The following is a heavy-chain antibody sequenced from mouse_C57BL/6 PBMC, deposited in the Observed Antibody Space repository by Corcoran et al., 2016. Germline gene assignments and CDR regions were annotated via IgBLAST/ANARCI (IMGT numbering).Heavy chain of an antibody. CDR1: GYTFTTYG. V-gene: IGHV9-3*01. J-gene: IGHJ1*03. CDR3: ARGTTGTKYFDV. Sequence: QIQLVQSGPELKKPGETVKISCTASGYTFTTYGMSWVEQAPGKGLKWMCWINTYSGVPTYADDFKGRFAFSLETSASTAYLQFNNLKNEDTATYFCARGTTGTKYFDVWGKGTTVTVSS. CDR2: INTYSGVP. D-gene: IGHD4-1*01.